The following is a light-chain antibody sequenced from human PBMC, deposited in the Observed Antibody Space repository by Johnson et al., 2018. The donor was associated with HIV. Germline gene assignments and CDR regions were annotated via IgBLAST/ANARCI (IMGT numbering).Light chain of an antibody. V-gene: IGLV1-51*02. CDR2: ENN. J-gene: IGLJ1*01. Sequence: QSVLTQPPSVSAAPGQKVTISCSGSSSNIGNNYVSWYQQLPGTAPKLLIYENNKRPSWIPYRFSGSTFGTSSTLCITGLQTGDEAEYYCGTWDGSLRTGFFGTGTKVTVL. CDR3: GTWDGSLRTGF. CDR1: SSNIGNNY.